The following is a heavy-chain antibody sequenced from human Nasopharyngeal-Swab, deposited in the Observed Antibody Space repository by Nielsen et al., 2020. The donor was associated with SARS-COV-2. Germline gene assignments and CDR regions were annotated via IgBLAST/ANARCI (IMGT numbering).Heavy chain of an antibody. CDR3: AGARGGYSYADY. CDR2: ISYDESNK. Sequence: LKISCAASGFLFSSYAMHWVRQAPGKGLEWVAVISYDESNKYYADSVKGRFTISRDNSKNTLYLQMNSLRAEDTAVYYCAGARGGYSYADYWGQGTLVTVSS. D-gene: IGHD5-18*01. V-gene: IGHV3-30-3*01. CDR1: GFLFSSYA. J-gene: IGHJ4*02.